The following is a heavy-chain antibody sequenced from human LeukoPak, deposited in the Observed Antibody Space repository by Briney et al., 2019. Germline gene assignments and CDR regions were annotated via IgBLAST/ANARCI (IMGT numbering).Heavy chain of an antibody. Sequence: SAKVSCKASGGTFSSYAISWVRQAPGQGLEWMGGIIPIFGTANYAQKFQGRVTITADESTSTAYMELSSLRSEDTAVYYCAIYDYGDYVYGYFQHWGQGTLVTVSS. CDR3: AIYDYGDYVYGYFQH. V-gene: IGHV1-69*01. D-gene: IGHD4-17*01. J-gene: IGHJ1*01. CDR1: GGTFSSYA. CDR2: IIPIFGTA.